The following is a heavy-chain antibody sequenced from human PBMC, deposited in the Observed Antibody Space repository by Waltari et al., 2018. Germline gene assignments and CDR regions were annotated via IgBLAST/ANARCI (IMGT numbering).Heavy chain of an antibody. CDR2: ISWNSGSI. CDR1: GFTFDDYA. D-gene: IGHD1-26*01. Sequence: EVQLVESGGGLVQPGRSLRLSCAASGFTFDDYAMHWVRQAPGMGLEWLSGISWNSGSIGYADSVKGRFTISRDNAKKSLYLQMNSLRAEDTALYYCAKDGEWELQYYFDYWGQGTLVTVSS. CDR3: AKDGEWELQYYFDY. V-gene: IGHV3-9*01. J-gene: IGHJ4*02.